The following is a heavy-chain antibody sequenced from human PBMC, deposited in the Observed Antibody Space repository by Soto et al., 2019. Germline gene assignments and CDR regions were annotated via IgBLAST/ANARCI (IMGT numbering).Heavy chain of an antibody. D-gene: IGHD5-18*01. CDR3: ARHDGYGFAWFDH. J-gene: IGHJ5*02. CDR2: IYPGDSDT. V-gene: IGHV5-51*01. CDR1: GYSFTSYW. Sequence: GESLKISCKGSGYSFTSYWIGWVRQMPGKGLEWMGIIYPGDSDTRYSPSFQGQATISAETTISTAYLQGSSLKASDTAMYYCARHDGYGFAWFDHWGQGTLVTVSS.